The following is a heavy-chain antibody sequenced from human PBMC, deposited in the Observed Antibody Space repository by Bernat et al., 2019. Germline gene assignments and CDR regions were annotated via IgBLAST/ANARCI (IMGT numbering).Heavy chain of an antibody. V-gene: IGHV3-30*03. CDR2: ISYDGSNK. Sequence: QVQLVESGGGVVQPGRSLRLSCAASGFTFSSYGMHWVRQAPGKGLEWVAVISYDGSNKYYADSVKGRFTISRDNSKNTLYLQMNSLRAEDTAVYYCAIGERITMARAPFDYWGQGTLVTVSS. CDR3: AIGERITMARAPFDY. D-gene: IGHD3-10*01. J-gene: IGHJ4*02. CDR1: GFTFSSYG.